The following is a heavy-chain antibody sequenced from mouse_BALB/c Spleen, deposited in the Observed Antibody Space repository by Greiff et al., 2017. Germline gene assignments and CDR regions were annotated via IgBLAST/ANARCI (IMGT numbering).Heavy chain of an antibody. CDR3: ARWGTTVVGDWYFDV. CDR1: GYTFTSYW. CDR2: IYPGDGDT. D-gene: IGHD1-1*01. V-gene: IGHV1-87*01. Sequence: QVQLQQSGAELARPGASVKLSCKASGYTFTSYWMQWVKQRPGQGLEWIGAIYPGDGDTRYTQKFKGKATLTADKSSSTAYMQLSSLASEDSAVYYCARWGTTVVGDWYFDVWGAGTTVTVSS. J-gene: IGHJ1*01.